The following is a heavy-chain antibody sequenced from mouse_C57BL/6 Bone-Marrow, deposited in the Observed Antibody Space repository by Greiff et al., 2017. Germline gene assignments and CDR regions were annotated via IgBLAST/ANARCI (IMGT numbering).Heavy chain of an antibody. Sequence: EVQLQQSGAELVRPGASVKLSCTASGFNIKDDYMHWVKQRPEQGLEWIGWIDPENGDTEYASKFPGKATITADTSSNTAYLPLSSLTSEDTAVYYCTTRGFYYYGSSSWFAYWGQGTLVTVSA. V-gene: IGHV14-4*01. CDR2: IDPENGDT. J-gene: IGHJ3*01. CDR1: GFNIKDDY. CDR3: TTRGFYYYGSSSWFAY. D-gene: IGHD1-1*01.